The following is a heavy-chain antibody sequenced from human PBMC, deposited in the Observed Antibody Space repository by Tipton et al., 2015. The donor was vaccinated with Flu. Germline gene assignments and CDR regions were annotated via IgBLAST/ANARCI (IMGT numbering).Heavy chain of an antibody. Sequence: LRLSCTVPGVAIRSYYWSWIRQPPGKGLEWIGYIYDSGSTNYNASLKSRVTMSVDTSKNQFSLRLSSVTAADTAVYYCARSGTVFGMTITSLFDYWGQGTLVTVSS. D-gene: IGHD3-3*01. CDR1: GVAIRSYY. CDR2: IYDSGST. CDR3: ARSGTVFGMTITSLFDY. J-gene: IGHJ4*02. V-gene: IGHV4-59*12.